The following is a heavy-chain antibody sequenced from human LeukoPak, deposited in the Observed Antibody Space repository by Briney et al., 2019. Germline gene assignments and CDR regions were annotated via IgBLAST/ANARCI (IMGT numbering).Heavy chain of an antibody. Sequence: SVKVSCKASGGTFSSYAISWVRQAPGQGLEWMGGIIPIFGTANYAQKFQGRVTITADKSTSTAYMELSSLRSEDTAVYYCARGIVVVPAAAEGSSWFDPWGQGTLATVSS. V-gene: IGHV1-69*06. J-gene: IGHJ5*02. CDR1: GGTFSSYA. CDR3: ARGIVVVPAAAEGSSWFDP. D-gene: IGHD2-2*01. CDR2: IIPIFGTA.